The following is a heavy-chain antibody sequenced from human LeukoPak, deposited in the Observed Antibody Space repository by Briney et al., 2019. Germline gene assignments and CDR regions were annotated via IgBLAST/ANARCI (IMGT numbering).Heavy chain of an antibody. V-gene: IGHV4-39*01. Sequence: SQTLSLTCIISGGSISSSTYYWGWIRQPPGKGLEWIGTIYYSGSTYYNPSLKSRVTISVDTSKNQFSLKLSSVTAADTAVYYCARLVTSTYYYYYYMDVWGKGTTVTISS. D-gene: IGHD5-18*01. CDR3: ARLVTSTYYYYYYMDV. CDR1: GGSISSSTYY. CDR2: IYYSGST. J-gene: IGHJ6*03.